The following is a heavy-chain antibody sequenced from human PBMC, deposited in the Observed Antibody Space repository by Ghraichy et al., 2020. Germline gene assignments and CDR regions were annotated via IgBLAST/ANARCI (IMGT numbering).Heavy chain of an antibody. CDR2: INPNSGGT. CDR1: GYTFTGYY. D-gene: IGHD2-8*01. V-gene: IGHV1-2*06. J-gene: IGHJ3*02. CDR3: ARRVGGGYCTNGVCNAFDI. Sequence: ASVKVSCKASGYTFTGYYMHWVRQAPGQGLEWMGRINPNSGGTNYAQKFQGRVTMTRDTSISTAYMELSRLRSDDTAVYYCARRVGGGYCTNGVCNAFDIWGQGTMVTVSS.